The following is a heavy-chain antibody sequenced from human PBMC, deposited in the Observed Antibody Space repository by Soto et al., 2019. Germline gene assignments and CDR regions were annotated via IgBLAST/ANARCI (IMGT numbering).Heavy chain of an antibody. CDR3: ARGRRADRLAGYFDY. J-gene: IGHJ4*02. CDR2: IIPICGTA. D-gene: IGHD6-6*01. CDR1: CGNFSSYS. Sequence: AASGKVSCRTSCGNFSSYSISWVRQAPGQGLEWMGGIIPICGTANYAQKFQGRVTITADESTSTAYMERSSLRSEDTAVYYCARGRRADRLAGYFDYWGQGTLVTVSS. V-gene: IGHV1-69*13.